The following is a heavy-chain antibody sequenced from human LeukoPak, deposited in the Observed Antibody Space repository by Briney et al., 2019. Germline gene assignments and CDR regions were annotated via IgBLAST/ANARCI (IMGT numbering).Heavy chain of an antibody. D-gene: IGHD3-10*01. V-gene: IGHV1-69*13. CDR1: RGTFSSYA. CDR2: TIPIFGTA. J-gene: IGHJ5*02. CDR3: ARDLTMVRGARYRPYNWFDA. Sequence: SVKVSCKASRGTFSSYAISWVRQAPGQGLEWMGGTIPIFGTANYAQKFQGRVTISADESTSTAYMELSSLRFEDTAVYYCARDLTMVRGARYRPYNWFDAWGQGTLVTVSP.